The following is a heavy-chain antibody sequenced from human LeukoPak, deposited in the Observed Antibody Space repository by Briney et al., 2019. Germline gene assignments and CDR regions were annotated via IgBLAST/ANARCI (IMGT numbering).Heavy chain of an antibody. J-gene: IGHJ4*02. D-gene: IGHD3-22*01. CDR2: IYYSGST. CDR1: GGSISGYY. CDR3: ARVGYDSSGYYSYFDY. Sequence: SVTLSLTCSVSGGSISGYYWSWIRQPPGKGLEWIGYIYYSGSTNYNPSLKSRVTISVDTSKHQFSLNLSSVTAADTAVYYCARVGYDSSGYYSYFDYWGQGTLVTVSS. V-gene: IGHV4-59*01.